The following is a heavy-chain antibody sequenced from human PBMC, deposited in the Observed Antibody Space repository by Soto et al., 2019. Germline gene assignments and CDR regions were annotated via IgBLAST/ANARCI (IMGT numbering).Heavy chain of an antibody. CDR2: ISYDGNNK. J-gene: IGHJ6*02. CDR1: GFTFSSYG. Sequence: QVQLVESGGGVVQPGRSLRLSCAASGFTFSSYGMHWVRQAPGKGLEXXTLISYDGNNKYYADSVKGRFTISRDNSKXXXXXXMXXXXXXXXXXXXXXXAGKVSPNYYYYGMDVWGQGTTVTVSS. CDR3: XXAGKVSPNYYYYGMDV. V-gene: IGHV3-30*03.